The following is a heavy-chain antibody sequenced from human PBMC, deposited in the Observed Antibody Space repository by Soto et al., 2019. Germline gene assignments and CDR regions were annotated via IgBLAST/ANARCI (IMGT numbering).Heavy chain of an antibody. Sequence: QVQLVQSGAEVKKPGASVKVSCKASGYSFTNYYMHWVRQAPGQGLEWMGIITPSGGRANYAQKCQGTVTMSKDTPTRAVYMELSRLRSEHTAVYYCASGQYSSSSGNYFDSWGQGTLVTFFS. CDR2: ITPSGGRA. V-gene: IGHV1-46*01. D-gene: IGHD6-6*01. CDR3: ASGQYSSSSGNYFDS. CDR1: GYSFTNYY. J-gene: IGHJ4*02.